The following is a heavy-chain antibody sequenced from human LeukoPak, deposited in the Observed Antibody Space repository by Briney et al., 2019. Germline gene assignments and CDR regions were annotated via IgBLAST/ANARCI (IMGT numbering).Heavy chain of an antibody. D-gene: IGHD5-18*01. CDR2: INPNSGDT. J-gene: IGHJ4*02. V-gene: IGHV1-2*02. Sequence: ASVKVSCKPSGYTFTGYYMHWVRQAPGPGLEWMGWINPNSGDTNYAQKFQGRVTTTRDTSISTAYMELSRLRSDDTAVYYCAREQDIGMVSALDYWGQGTLVTVSS. CDR1: GYTFTGYY. CDR3: AREQDIGMVSALDY.